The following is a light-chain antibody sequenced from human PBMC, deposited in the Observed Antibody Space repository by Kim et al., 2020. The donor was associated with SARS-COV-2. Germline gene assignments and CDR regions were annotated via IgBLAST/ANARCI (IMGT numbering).Light chain of an antibody. CDR3: QQYGPSPRT. Sequence: ENVLTQSPATLSVSPGERATLSCRASQNVSSSYLAWYQQRPGQPPRLLIYGASSRATGIPDRFSGSGSGTDFTLAISRLHPDDFAVYSCQQYGPSPRTFGQGTKVDIK. V-gene: IGKV3-20*01. CDR2: GAS. CDR1: QNVSSSY. J-gene: IGKJ1*01.